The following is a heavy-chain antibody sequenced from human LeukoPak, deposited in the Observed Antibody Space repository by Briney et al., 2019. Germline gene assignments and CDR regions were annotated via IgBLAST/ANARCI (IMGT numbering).Heavy chain of an antibody. V-gene: IGHV4-59*01. D-gene: IGHD2-2*01. Sequence: PSETLSLTCTVSGGSISNYYWSWIRPPPGKGLEWSGYIYYSGSTNYNPSLKSRVTISVDTSKNQFSLKLNSVTAADTAVYYCARTTEDCSSTSCYQYWFDPWGQGTLVTVSS. CDR1: GGSISNYY. CDR2: IYYSGST. CDR3: ARTTEDCSSTSCYQYWFDP. J-gene: IGHJ5*02.